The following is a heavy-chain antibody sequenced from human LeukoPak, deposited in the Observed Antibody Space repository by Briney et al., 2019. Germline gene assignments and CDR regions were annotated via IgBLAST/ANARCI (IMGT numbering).Heavy chain of an antibody. V-gene: IGHV3-30*02. CDR1: GFTFSSYG. CDR3: AKDRYYDSSGPSDY. D-gene: IGHD3-22*01. J-gene: IGHJ4*02. Sequence: GGSLRLSCAASGFTFSSYGMHWVRQAPGKGLEWVAFIRYDGSNKYYADSVKGRFTISRDNSKNTLYLQMNSLRAEDTAVYYCAKDRYYDSSGPSDYWGQGTLVTVSS. CDR2: IRYDGSNK.